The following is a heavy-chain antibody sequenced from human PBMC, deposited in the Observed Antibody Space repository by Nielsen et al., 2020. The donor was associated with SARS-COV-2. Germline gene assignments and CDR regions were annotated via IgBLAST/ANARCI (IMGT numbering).Heavy chain of an antibody. D-gene: IGHD3-3*01. V-gene: IGHV4-30-4*08. CDR3: ARERVGGITIFGVVTRYGMDV. CDR2: IYYSGST. CDR1: GDSISSGDYY. Sequence: SETLSLTCTVSGDSISSGDYYWTWIRQHPGKGLEWIGYIYYSGSTYYNPSLKSRVTISVDTSKNQFSLKLSSVTAADTALYYCARERVGGITIFGVVTRYGMDVWGQGTTVTVSS. J-gene: IGHJ6*02.